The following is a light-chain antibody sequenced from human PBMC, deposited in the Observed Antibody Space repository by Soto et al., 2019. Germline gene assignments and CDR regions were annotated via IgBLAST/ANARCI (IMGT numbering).Light chain of an antibody. J-gene: IGKJ3*01. CDR1: QGISSY. CDR3: QQLSSYPRT. Sequence: SASTGDRVTITCLASQGISSYLAWYQQKPGKAPNLLIYGASTLQSGIPSRFSGSGSGTEFTLTISSLQPEDFAIYYCQQLSSYPRTFGPGTKVDIK. CDR2: GAS. V-gene: IGKV1-9*01.